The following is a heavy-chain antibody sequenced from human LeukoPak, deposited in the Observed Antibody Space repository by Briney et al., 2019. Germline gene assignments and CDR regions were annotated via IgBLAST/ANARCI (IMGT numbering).Heavy chain of an antibody. V-gene: IGHV4-34*01. CDR1: GGSFSGYY. Sequence: PSETLSLTCAVYGGSFSGYYWSWIRQPPGKGLEWIGEINHSGSTNYNPSLKSRVTISVDTSKNQFSLKLSSVTAADTAVYYCASRLGQWELPDYWGQGTLVTVSS. D-gene: IGHD1-26*01. J-gene: IGHJ4*02. CDR2: INHSGST. CDR3: ASRLGQWELPDY.